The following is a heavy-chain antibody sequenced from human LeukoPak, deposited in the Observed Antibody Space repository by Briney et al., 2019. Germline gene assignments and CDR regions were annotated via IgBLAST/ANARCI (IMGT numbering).Heavy chain of an antibody. CDR1: GFTFSSYW. CDR3: ARSREGYNFLGEND. D-gene: IGHD5-24*01. Sequence: GGSLRLSCAAYGFTFSSYWIHWVRQAPGKGLVWVSRINSDGSSTSYADSVKGRLTISRDNAKNTLYLQMNSLRAEDTAVYYCARSREGYNFLGENDWGQGALFTVSS. J-gene: IGHJ1*01. V-gene: IGHV3-74*01. CDR2: INSDGSST.